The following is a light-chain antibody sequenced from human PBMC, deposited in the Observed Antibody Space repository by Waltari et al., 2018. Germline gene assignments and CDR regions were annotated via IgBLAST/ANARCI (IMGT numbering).Light chain of an antibody. CDR1: QSVSSN. CDR2: GAS. Sequence: EIVMTQSPATLSVSPGERATLSCRASQSVSSNLAWYQQKTGQAPRLLINGASTRATGIPARFSGSGSGTEFTLTISSLQSEDFAVYYCQQYSNRLTFGGGTKVEIK. CDR3: QQYSNRLT. V-gene: IGKV3-15*01. J-gene: IGKJ4*01.